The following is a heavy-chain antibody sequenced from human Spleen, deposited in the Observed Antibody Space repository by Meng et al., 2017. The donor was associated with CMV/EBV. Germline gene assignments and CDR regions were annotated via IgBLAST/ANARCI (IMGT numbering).Heavy chain of an antibody. CDR1: GFTFSSYS. Sequence: GESLKISCAASGFTFSSYSMNWVRQAPGKGLEWVSSISSSSTYIYYADSVKGRFTISRDNAKNSLYLQMNSLRAEDTAVYYCARDQLGEGRPGDYWGQGTLVTVSS. V-gene: IGHV3-21*01. CDR2: ISSSSTYI. D-gene: IGHD3-16*01. CDR3: ARDQLGEGRPGDY. J-gene: IGHJ4*02.